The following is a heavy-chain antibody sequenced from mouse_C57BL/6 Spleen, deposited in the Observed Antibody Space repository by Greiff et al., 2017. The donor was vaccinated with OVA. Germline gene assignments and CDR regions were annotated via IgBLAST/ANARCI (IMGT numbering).Heavy chain of an antibody. J-gene: IGHJ1*03. CDR2: IDPEDGDT. CDR3: TAITTVVANWYFDV. V-gene: IGHV14-1*01. Sequence: VQLQQSGAELVRPGASVKLSCTASGFNFKDYYMHWVKQRPEQGLEWIGRIDPEDGDTEYAPKFQGKATMTADTSSNTAYLQLSSLTSEDTAVYYCTAITTVVANWYFDVWGTGTTVTVSS. CDR1: GFNFKDYY. D-gene: IGHD1-1*01.